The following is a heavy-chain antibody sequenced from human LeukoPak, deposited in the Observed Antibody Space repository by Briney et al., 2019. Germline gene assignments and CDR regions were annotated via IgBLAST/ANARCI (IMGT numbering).Heavy chain of an antibody. V-gene: IGHV4-39*07. CDR2: IYYSGST. Sequence: SETLSLTYTVSGGSISSSSYYWGWLRQPPGKGLEWIGSIYYSGSTYYNPSLKSRVTISVDTSKNQFSLKLSSVTAADTAVYYCARAARRYSGSYLDYWGQGTLVTVSS. J-gene: IGHJ4*02. D-gene: IGHD1-26*01. CDR3: ARAARRYSGSYLDY. CDR1: GGSISSSSYY.